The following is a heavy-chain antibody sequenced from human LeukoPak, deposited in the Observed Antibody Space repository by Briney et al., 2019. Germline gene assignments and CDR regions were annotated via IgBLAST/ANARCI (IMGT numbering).Heavy chain of an antibody. V-gene: IGHV1-18*01. CDR3: ARARGGVVPAAMLLPYYYMDV. Sequence: ASVKVSCKASGYTFTSYGISWVRQAPGQGLEWMGWISAYNGNTNYAQKLQGRVTMTTDTSTSTAYMELRSLRSGDTAVYYCARARGGVVPAAMLLPYYYMDVWGKGTTVTVSS. D-gene: IGHD2-2*01. CDR1: GYTFTSYG. CDR2: ISAYNGNT. J-gene: IGHJ6*03.